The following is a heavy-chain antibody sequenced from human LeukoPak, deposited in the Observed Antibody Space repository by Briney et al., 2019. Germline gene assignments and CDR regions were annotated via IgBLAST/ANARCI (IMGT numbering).Heavy chain of an antibody. CDR1: GGSISSYY. CDR2: IYYSGST. Sequence: SETLSLTCTVSGGSISSYYWSWIRQPPGKGLEWIGYIYYSGSTNYNPSLKSRVTISVDTSKNQFSLKLSSVTAADTAVYYCARDKVLGQGINWFDPWGQGTLVTVSS. J-gene: IGHJ5*02. V-gene: IGHV4-59*12. CDR3: ARDKVLGQGINWFDP.